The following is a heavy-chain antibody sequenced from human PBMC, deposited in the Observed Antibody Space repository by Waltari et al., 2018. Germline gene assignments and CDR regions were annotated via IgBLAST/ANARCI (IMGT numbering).Heavy chain of an antibody. Sequence: QVQLVQSGAEGKKPGSQLKFSCTASGGPFSSYITSGVRQAPGQGLEWMGGIIPIFGTANYAQKFQGRVTITADESTSTAYMELSSLRSEDTAVYYCASGEAWLVLYWGQGTLVTVSS. V-gene: IGHV1-69*01. CDR2: IIPIFGTA. CDR1: GGPFSSYI. D-gene: IGHD6-19*01. CDR3: ASGEAWLVLY. J-gene: IGHJ4*02.